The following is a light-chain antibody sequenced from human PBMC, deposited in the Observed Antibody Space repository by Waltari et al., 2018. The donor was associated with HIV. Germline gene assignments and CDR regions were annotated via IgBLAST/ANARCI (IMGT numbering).Light chain of an antibody. J-gene: IGLJ1*01. CDR1: NIGSKR. CDR3: HVWDRSSDHHV. CDR2: DGC. V-gene: IGLV3-21*02. Sequence: SYVLTQPPSVSVAPGQTARSTCGGNNIGSKRVHWYQQKAGPAPVLVVYDGCDRPSGIPERFSGSKSGNTATLTISRVEAGDEADYYCHVWDRSSDHHVFGTGTKVTVL.